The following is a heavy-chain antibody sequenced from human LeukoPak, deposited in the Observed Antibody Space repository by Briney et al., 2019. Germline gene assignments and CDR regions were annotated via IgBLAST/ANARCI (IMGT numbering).Heavy chain of an antibody. CDR3: ARGTAPYSSSSGSAY. CDR1: GYTFTSYG. J-gene: IGHJ4*02. D-gene: IGHD6-6*01. V-gene: IGHV1-18*01. Sequence: ASVKVSCKASGYTFTSYGISWVRQAPGQGLEWMGWISAYNGNTNYAQKLQGRVTMTTDTSTSTAYMELRSLRSDDTAVYYCARGTAPYSSSSGSAYWGQGTLVTVSS. CDR2: ISAYNGNT.